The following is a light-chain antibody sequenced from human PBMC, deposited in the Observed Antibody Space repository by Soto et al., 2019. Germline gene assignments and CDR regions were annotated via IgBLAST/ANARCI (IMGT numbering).Light chain of an antibody. CDR1: QSVSSY. CDR3: QQYNNWPWT. V-gene: IGKV3-15*01. CDR2: GAS. Sequence: IVLAQSAATVSLSPGERATLSCRASQSVSSYLAWYQQKPGQAPRLLIYGASTRATGIPARFSGSGSGTEFTLTISSLQSEDFAVYYCQQYNNWPWTFGQGTKVDIK. J-gene: IGKJ1*01.